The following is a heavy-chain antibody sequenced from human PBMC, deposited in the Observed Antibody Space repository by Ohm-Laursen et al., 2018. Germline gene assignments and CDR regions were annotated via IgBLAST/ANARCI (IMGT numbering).Heavy chain of an antibody. J-gene: IGHJ4*02. Sequence: SETLSLTCSVSGASMTSFFWNWVRQPAGKGLEWIGRINISGTNYNPSLKSRVTMSVDTSKNQFSLNLSSVTAADTAVYYCAGRGYWGQGTLVTVSS. D-gene: IGHD1-26*01. CDR2: INISGT. V-gene: IGHV4-4*07. CDR1: GASMTSFF. CDR3: AGRGY.